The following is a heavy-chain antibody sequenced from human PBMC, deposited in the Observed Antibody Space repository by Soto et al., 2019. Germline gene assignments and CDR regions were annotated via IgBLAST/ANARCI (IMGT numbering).Heavy chain of an antibody. J-gene: IGHJ4*02. V-gene: IGHV3-23*01. D-gene: IGHD5-18*01. CDR2: ISGSGGST. CDR3: AKDRISRDGYSTFDY. CDR1: GFTFSSYA. Sequence: GGSLRLSCAASGFTFSSYAMSWVRLAPGKGLEWVSAISGSGGSTYYADSVKGRFTISRDNSKNTLYLQMNSLRAEDTAVYYCAKDRISRDGYSTFDYWGQGTLVTVSS.